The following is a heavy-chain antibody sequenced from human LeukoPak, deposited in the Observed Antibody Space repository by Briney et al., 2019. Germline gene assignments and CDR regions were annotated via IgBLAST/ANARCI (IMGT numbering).Heavy chain of an antibody. CDR3: ARGVRAAAGLPPFDY. CDR2: IKHSGST. Sequence: NASETLSLTCAVYGGSFSGYYWSWIRQPPGKGLEWIGEIKHSGSTNYNPSLKSRVTISADTSKKQFSLKLSSVTAADTAVYYCARGVRAAAGLPPFDYWGQGTLVTVSS. J-gene: IGHJ4*02. D-gene: IGHD6-13*01. V-gene: IGHV4-34*01. CDR1: GGSFSGYY.